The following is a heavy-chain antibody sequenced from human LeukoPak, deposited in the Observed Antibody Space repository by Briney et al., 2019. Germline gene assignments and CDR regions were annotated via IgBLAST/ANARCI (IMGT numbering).Heavy chain of an antibody. CDR2: IYYSGST. D-gene: IGHD3-22*01. CDR3: ASPNYDSSGYYVHDAFDI. CDR1: GDSISSSSSY. V-gene: IGHV4-39*07. J-gene: IGHJ3*02. Sequence: SETLSLTCTVSGDSISSSSSYWGWIRQPPGKGLEWIGSIYYSGSTYYNPSLKSRVTISVDTSKNQFSLKLSSVTAADTAVYYCASPNYDSSGYYVHDAFDIWGQGTMVTVSS.